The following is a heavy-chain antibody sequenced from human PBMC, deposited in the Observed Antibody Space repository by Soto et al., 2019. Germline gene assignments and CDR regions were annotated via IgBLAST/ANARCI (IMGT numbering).Heavy chain of an antibody. CDR3: ARASFAYVDY. D-gene: IGHD3-16*01. V-gene: IGHV3-11*06. CDR1: GFSFSDYF. CDR2: ISSAGPYT. Sequence: QIQLVESGGGVVKPGGSLRLSCAVSGFSFSDYFMAWIRQSPGKGLEWISYISSAGPYTEYADSVRGRFTVSRDNAKDSLYLQLDSLRLEDTAVYYCARASFAYVDYWGRGTLVTVSS. J-gene: IGHJ4*02.